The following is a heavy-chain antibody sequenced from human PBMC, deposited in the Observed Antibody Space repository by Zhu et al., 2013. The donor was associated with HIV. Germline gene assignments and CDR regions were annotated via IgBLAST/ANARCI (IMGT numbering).Heavy chain of an antibody. Sequence: QVQLVQSGAEVKKPGSSVKVSCKASGGTFGSYAISWVRQAPGQGLEWMGGIIPIFGTANYAQKFQGRVTITADESTSTAYMELSSLRSEDTAVYYCARGATHIGYYYAPYYYYYGMDVWGQGTTVTVSS. D-gene: IGHD3-22*01. V-gene: IGHV1-69*12. J-gene: IGHJ6*02. CDR3: ARGATHIGYYYAPYYYYYGMDV. CDR1: GGTFGSYA. CDR2: IIPIFGTA.